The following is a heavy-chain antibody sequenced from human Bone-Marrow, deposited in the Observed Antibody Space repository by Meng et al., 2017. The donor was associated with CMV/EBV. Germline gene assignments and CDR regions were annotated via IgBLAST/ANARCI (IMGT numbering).Heavy chain of an antibody. V-gene: IGHV4-34*01. CDR2: INHSGST. CDR1: GGSFSGYY. J-gene: IGHJ5*02. D-gene: IGHD2-2*01. CDR3: ARFQRGCSSTSCRGNWFDP. Sequence: SETLSLTCAVYGGSFSGYYWSWIRQPPGKGLEWIGEINHSGSTNYNPSLKSRVTISVDTSKNQFSLKLSSVTAADTAVYYCARFQRGCSSTSCRGNWFDPWGQRTLVTVSS.